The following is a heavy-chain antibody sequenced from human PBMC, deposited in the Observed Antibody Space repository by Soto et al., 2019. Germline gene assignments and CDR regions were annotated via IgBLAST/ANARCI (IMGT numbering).Heavy chain of an antibody. J-gene: IGHJ3*02. CDR3: ARPRRGYSGYADDAFDI. V-gene: IGHV5-51*01. CDR2: IYPGDSDT. Sequence: PGESLKISCKGSGYSFTSYWIGWVRQMPGKGLEWMGIIYPGDSDTRYSPSFQGQVTISADKSISTAYLQWSSLKASDTAMYYCARPRRGYSGYADDAFDIWGQGTMVTVSS. CDR1: GYSFTSYW. D-gene: IGHD5-12*01.